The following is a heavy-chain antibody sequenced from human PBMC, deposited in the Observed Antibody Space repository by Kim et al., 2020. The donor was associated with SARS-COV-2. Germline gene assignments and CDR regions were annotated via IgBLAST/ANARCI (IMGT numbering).Heavy chain of an antibody. V-gene: IGHV4-59*08. Sequence: SETLSLTCTVSGGSTNGGYWSWSWQPPRKGLEWIGDFYGSGYSDSNPTLKSRVTISVYTSKNQLSLKLTSATTAATDAYDCARHVTEMATTGAVDAFDI. J-gene: IGHJ3*02. CDR2: FYGSGYS. CDR1: GGSTNGGY. CDR3: ARHVTEMATTGAVDAFDI. D-gene: IGHD5-12*01.